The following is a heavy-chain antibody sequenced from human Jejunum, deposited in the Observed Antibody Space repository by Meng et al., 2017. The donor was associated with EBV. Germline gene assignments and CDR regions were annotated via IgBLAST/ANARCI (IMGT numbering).Heavy chain of an antibody. CDR3: TTDWGTLVRFDY. D-gene: IGHD3-10*01. CDR1: WFRFRTAW. CDR2: IKAKIDAEAT. V-gene: IGHV3-15*01. J-gene: IGHJ4*02. Sequence: VPCVEYGVHLLNLGGPLSTSGASSWFRFRTAWLNCVRQASVKGLEWVGRIKAKIDAEATDYAAPVRGRFTISRDDSSSTLFLQMSTLKTEDTAVYYCTTDWGTLVRFDYWGQGTLVTVSS.